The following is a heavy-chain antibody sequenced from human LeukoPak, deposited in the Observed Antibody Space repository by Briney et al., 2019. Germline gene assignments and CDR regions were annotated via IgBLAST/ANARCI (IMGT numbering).Heavy chain of an antibody. CDR3: ATVVAGATRFDY. D-gene: IGHD1-26*01. J-gene: IGHJ4*02. Sequence: SGTLSLTCAVSGDSIGSDNWWSWVRQPPGKGLEWIGEIDHSGSTDYNMSLRSRVTISIDKSKNQFSLRLSSVTAADTAVYYCATVVAGATRFDYWGQGTLVTVSS. CDR1: GDSIGSDNW. CDR2: IDHSGST. V-gene: IGHV4-4*02.